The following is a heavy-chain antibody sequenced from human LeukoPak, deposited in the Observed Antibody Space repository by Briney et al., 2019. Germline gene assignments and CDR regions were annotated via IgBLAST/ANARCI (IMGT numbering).Heavy chain of an antibody. CDR2: IRYDGSNK. V-gene: IGHV3-30*02. CDR3: AKPSGSYDYYYYYYMDV. CDR1: GFTFSSYG. J-gene: IGHJ6*03. Sequence: PGGSLRLSCAASGFTFSSYGMHWVRQAPGKGLEWVAFIRYDGSNKYYADSVRGRFTISRDNSKNTLYLQMNSLRAEDTAVYYCAKPSGSYDYYYYYYMDVWGKGTTVTISS. D-gene: IGHD1-26*01.